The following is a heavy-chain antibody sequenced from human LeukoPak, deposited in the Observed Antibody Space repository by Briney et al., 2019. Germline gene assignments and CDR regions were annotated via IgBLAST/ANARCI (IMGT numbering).Heavy chain of an antibody. CDR2: IYYSGSA. V-gene: IGHV4-59*02. Sequence: PSETLSLTCTVSGDSVTTYYWSWIRQPPGKGLEWLGYIYYSGSATYNPSLKSRVTISVDTSKNQFSLKLSSVTAAVTAVYYCARDGSNWSNDYYHGVDVWGQGTTVTVSS. CDR1: GDSVTTYY. D-gene: IGHD4-11*01. J-gene: IGHJ6*02. CDR3: ARDGSNWSNDYYHGVDV.